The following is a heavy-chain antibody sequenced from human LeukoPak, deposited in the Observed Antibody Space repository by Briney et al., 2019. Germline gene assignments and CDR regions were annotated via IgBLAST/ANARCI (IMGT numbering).Heavy chain of an antibody. D-gene: IGHD3-3*01. CDR1: GFTFDDYA. V-gene: IGHV3-43D*03. CDR2: ISWDGGST. Sequence: GGSLRLSCAASGFTFDDYAMHWVRQAPGKGLEWVSLISWDGGSTYYADSVKGRFTISRDNSKNSLYLQMNSLRAEDTAVYYCAREYYAMCNYWGQGTLVTVSS. J-gene: IGHJ4*02. CDR3: AREYYAMCNY.